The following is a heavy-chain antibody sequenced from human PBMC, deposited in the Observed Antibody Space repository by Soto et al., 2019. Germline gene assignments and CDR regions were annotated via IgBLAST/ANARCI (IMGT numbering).Heavy chain of an antibody. CDR3: AREQTDCTNGVCSSYYGMDV. CDR1: GFTFSSYA. CDR2: ISYDGSNK. D-gene: IGHD2-8*01. V-gene: IGHV3-30*04. J-gene: IGHJ6*02. Sequence: QVQLVESGGGVVQPGRSLRLSCAASGFTFSSYAMHWVRQAPDKGLEWVAVISYDGSNKFYADSVKGRCTISRDNSKNTLYLQMNSLSAEDTAVYYCAREQTDCTNGVCSSYYGMDVWGQGTTVTVSS.